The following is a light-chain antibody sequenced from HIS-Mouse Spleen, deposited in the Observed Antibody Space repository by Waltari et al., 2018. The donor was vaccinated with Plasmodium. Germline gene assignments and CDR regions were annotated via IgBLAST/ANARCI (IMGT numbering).Light chain of an antibody. CDR1: ALPTKY. CDR2: EVS. Sequence: SYELTQPPSVSVSPGQTARITCSGDALPTKYANWYQQKSGQAPVLGHYEVSKRPSGILERFSGSSSGTMATLTISGAQVADEADYYCYSTDSSGNHRVFGGGTKLTVL. CDR3: YSTDSSGNHRV. J-gene: IGLJ3*02. V-gene: IGLV3-10*01.